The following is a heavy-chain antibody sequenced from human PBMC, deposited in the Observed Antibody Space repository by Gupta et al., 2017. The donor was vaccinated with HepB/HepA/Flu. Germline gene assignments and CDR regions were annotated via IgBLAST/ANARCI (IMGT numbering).Heavy chain of an antibody. Sequence: EVQLLESGGGLVQPGGSLRLSCAASGFTFGSYAMSWVRQPPGKGLEWVSAITGSGSTTYYADSVKGRFTISRDNSKNTLYLQMNSLRVEDTAIYYCANKNNWNDPGRFDYWGQGTLVTVSS. CDR3: ANKNNWNDPGRFDY. V-gene: IGHV3-23*01. CDR1: GFTFGSYA. D-gene: IGHD1-1*01. J-gene: IGHJ4*02. CDR2: ITGSGSTT.